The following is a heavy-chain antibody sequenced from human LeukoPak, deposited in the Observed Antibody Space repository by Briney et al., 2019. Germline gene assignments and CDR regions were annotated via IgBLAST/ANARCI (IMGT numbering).Heavy chain of an antibody. V-gene: IGHV3-11*01. CDR1: GFTFNEYY. CDR2: IGGSDNIV. D-gene: IGHD5-24*01. J-gene: IGHJ6*03. CDR3: AKGGAATMRDGYNYYYYYMEV. Sequence: GGSLRLSCAASGFTFNEYYMSWIRQAPGKGLEWVADIGGSDNIVSYGNSVKGRFAISRDFATDSLYLQMDSLRAEDTAVYYCAKGGAATMRDGYNYYYYYMEVWGRGTTVTVSS.